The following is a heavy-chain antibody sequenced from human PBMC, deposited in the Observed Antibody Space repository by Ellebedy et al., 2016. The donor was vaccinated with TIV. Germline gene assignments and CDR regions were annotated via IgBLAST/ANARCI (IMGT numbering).Heavy chain of an antibody. V-gene: IGHV3-23*01. CDR2: ISGSGGST. CDR3: AKDPKTTYYYGSGSYLPFDP. Sequence: GESLKISXAASGFTFSSYAMSWVRQAPGKGLEWVSAISGSGGSTYYADSVKGRFTISRDNSKNTLYLQMNSLRAEDTAVYYCAKDPKTTYYYGSGSYLPFDPWGQGTLVTVSS. D-gene: IGHD3-10*01. J-gene: IGHJ5*02. CDR1: GFTFSSYA.